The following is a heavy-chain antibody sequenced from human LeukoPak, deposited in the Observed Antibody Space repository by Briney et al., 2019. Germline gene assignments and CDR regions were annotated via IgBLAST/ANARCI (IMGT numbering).Heavy chain of an antibody. CDR3: ARSQSTGWYNGGLDV. J-gene: IGHJ6*02. D-gene: IGHD6-19*01. Sequence: SETLSLTCTVSGGSISSYYWNWVRQPPGKGLEWIAYIYYSGSTSYNPSLKSRVTISVDTSKDQFSLKLSSVTAADTAVYYCARSQSTGWYNGGLDVWGQGTTVTVSS. CDR1: GGSISSYY. CDR2: IYYSGST. V-gene: IGHV4-59*08.